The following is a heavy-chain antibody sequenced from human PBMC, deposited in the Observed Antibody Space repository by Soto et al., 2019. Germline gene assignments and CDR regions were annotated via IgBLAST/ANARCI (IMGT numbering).Heavy chain of an antibody. Sequence: QVQLVESGGGVVQPGRSLRLSCAASGFTFRDFGMHWVRQAPGKGLEWVAVMSYDGSNELYVDSVKGRFTISRDNSPNTLFLQMTSLRTDDTSIYYWAKDRIWHAASGWDYHGIDVWGQGTQVTVSS. CDR1: GFTFRDFG. V-gene: IGHV3-30*18. CDR2: MSYDGSNE. D-gene: IGHD6-19*01. CDR3: AKDRIWHAASGWDYHGIDV. J-gene: IGHJ6*02.